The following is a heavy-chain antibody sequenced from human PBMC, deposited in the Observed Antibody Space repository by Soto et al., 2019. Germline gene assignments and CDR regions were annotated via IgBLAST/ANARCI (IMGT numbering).Heavy chain of an antibody. CDR1: GFTFGDYA. CDR2: IRSKAYGGTT. J-gene: IGHJ4*02. D-gene: IGHD3-10*01. V-gene: IGHV3-49*03. Sequence: GGSLRLSCTASGFTFGDYAMSWFRQAPGKGLEWVGFIRSKAYGGTTEYAASVKGRFTISRDDSKSIAYLQMNSLKTEDTAVYYCTRDSYYYGSGSYALDYWGQGTLVTVSS. CDR3: TRDSYYYGSGSYALDY.